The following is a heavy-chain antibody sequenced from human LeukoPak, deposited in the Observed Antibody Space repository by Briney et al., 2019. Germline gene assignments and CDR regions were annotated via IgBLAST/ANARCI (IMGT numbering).Heavy chain of an antibody. CDR3: ARDPSAVAGTAYFDP. CDR2: IVYDGSSK. D-gene: IGHD6-19*01. V-gene: IGHV3-30-3*01. Sequence: PGRSLRLSCAVSGFTFSTYAMQWVRLAPGRGLEWVAVIVYDGSSKYYADSVKGRFTISRDNSKNTLYLQMNSLKTEDTAVYYCARDPSAVAGTAYFDPWGQGTLVTVSS. CDR1: GFTFSTYA. J-gene: IGHJ5*02.